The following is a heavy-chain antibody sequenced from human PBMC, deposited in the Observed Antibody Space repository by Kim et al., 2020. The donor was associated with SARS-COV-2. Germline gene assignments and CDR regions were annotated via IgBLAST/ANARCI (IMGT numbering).Heavy chain of an antibody. D-gene: IGHD1-26*01. Sequence: GGSLRLSCAASGFSVSSHYMIWVRQAPGKGLEWVSIIYSGGSAEYADSVKGRFTISRDNSKGILYIQLNSLRVEDTGVYYCARAQRSGTYDAFDFWGQGTMVTVSS. CDR3: ARAQRSGTYDAFDF. J-gene: IGHJ3*01. CDR2: IYSGGSA. V-gene: IGHV3-66*01. CDR1: GFSVSSHY.